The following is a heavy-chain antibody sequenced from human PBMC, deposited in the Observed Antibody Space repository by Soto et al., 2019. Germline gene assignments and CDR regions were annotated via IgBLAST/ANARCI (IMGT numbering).Heavy chain of an antibody. Sequence: GGSLRLSCAASGFTFSSYAMSWVRQAPGKGLEWVSAISGSGGSTYYADSVKGRFTISRDNSKNTLYLQMNSLRAEDTAVYYCAKDDRELLDLFSAGGYWGQGTLVTVSS. CDR1: GFTFSSYA. CDR2: ISGSGGST. V-gene: IGHV3-23*01. J-gene: IGHJ4*02. D-gene: IGHD1-7*01. CDR3: AKDDRELLDLFSAGGY.